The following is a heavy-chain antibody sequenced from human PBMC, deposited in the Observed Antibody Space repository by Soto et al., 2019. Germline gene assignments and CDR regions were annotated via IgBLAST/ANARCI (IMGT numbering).Heavy chain of an antibody. Sequence: LRLSCAASGFTFSSYAMHWVRQAPGKGLEWVAVISYDGSNKYYADSVKGRFTISRDNSKNTLYLQMNSLRAEDTAVYYCARSPYSSGYYYAIDYWGQGTXVTVSS. D-gene: IGHD3-22*01. CDR2: ISYDGSNK. CDR3: ARSPYSSGYYYAIDY. J-gene: IGHJ4*02. V-gene: IGHV3-30-3*01. CDR1: GFTFSSYA.